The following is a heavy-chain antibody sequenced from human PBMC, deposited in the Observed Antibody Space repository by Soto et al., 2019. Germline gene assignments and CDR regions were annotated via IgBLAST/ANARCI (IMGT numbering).Heavy chain of an antibody. CDR2: ISAYNGNT. J-gene: IGHJ4*02. D-gene: IGHD3-3*01. Sequence: GASVKVSCKASGYTFTSYGISWVRQTPGQGLEWMGWISAYNGNTNYAQKLQGRVTMTTDTSTSTAYMELRSLRSDDTAVYYCARGTTIFGVVPYDYWGQGTLVTVSS. V-gene: IGHV1-18*01. CDR1: GYTFTSYG. CDR3: ARGTTIFGVVPYDY.